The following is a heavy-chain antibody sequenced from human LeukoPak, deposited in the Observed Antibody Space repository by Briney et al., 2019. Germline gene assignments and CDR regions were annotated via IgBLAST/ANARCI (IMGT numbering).Heavy chain of an antibody. V-gene: IGHV3-30*03. CDR2: ISYDGSNK. Sequence: PGGSLRLSCAASGFTFSSYGMHWVRQAPGKGLEWVAVISYDGSNKYYADSVKGRFTISRDNAKNSLYLQMNSLRAEDTAVYYCARVAGAMAHYYYYYMDVWGKGTTVTVSS. CDR3: ARVAGAMAHYYYYYMDV. CDR1: GFTFSSYG. J-gene: IGHJ6*03. D-gene: IGHD5-18*01.